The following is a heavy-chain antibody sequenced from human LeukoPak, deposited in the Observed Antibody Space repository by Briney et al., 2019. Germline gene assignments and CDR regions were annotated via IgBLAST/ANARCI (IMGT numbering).Heavy chain of an antibody. D-gene: IGHD3-10*01. CDR1: GFTFSDYY. J-gene: IGHJ6*03. CDR2: ISSSGSTI. V-gene: IGHV3-11*04. CDR3: ARDNGVLLWFGELPAMDV. Sequence: GGSLRLSCAASGFTFSDYYMSWIRQAPGKGLEWVSYISSSGSTIYYADSVKGRFTISRDNAKNSLYLQMNSLRAEDTAVYYCARDNGVLLWFGELPAMDVWGKGTTVTVSS.